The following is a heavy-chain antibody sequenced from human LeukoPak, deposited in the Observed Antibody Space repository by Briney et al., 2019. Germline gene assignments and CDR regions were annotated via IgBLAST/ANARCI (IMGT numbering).Heavy chain of an antibody. J-gene: IGHJ3*02. CDR2: SNAGNGNT. CDR1: GNTFTSYA. V-gene: IGHV1-3*02. Sequence: GASVKVSCKASGNTFTSYAMHWVHQAPGQRLEWMGWSNAGNGNTKYSQEFQGRVTITRDTSASTAYMELSSLRSEDMAVYYCARGPISGSYRDAFDIWGQGTMVTVSS. CDR3: ARGPISGSYRDAFDI. D-gene: IGHD1-26*01.